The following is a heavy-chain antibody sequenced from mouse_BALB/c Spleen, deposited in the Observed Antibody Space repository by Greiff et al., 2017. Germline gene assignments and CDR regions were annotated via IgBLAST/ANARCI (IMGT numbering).Heavy chain of an antibody. Sequence: EVKLVESGGDLVKPGGSLKLSCAASGFTFSSYGMSWVRQTPDKRLEWVATISSGGSYTYYPDSVKGRFTISRDNPKNTLFLQMTSLRSEDTAMYYCARERGFYAMDYWGQGTSVTVSS. CDR2: ISSGGSYT. CDR3: ARERGFYAMDY. CDR1: GFTFSSYG. V-gene: IGHV5-6*02. J-gene: IGHJ4*01.